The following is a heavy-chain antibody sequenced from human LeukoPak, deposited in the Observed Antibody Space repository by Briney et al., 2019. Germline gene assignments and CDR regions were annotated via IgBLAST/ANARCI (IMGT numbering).Heavy chain of an antibody. D-gene: IGHD6-13*01. V-gene: IGHV3-74*01. J-gene: IGHJ4*02. CDR2: INSDGGST. Sequence: PGGSLRLSCAASGFTFSSEWMHWVRQAPGRGLVWISHINSDGGSTHYGDSVKGRFTVSRDNAQNSLYLQMNNLRVEDTAVYYCARHPNSNWDYWGQGTLVTVSS. CDR3: ARHPNSNWDY. CDR1: GFTFSSEW.